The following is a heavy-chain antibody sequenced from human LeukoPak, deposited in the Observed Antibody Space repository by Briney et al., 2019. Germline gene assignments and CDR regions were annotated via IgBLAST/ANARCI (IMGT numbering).Heavy chain of an antibody. CDR3: ARDNSGSYFDY. D-gene: IGHD1-26*01. V-gene: IGHV3-48*01. CDR2: ISSSSSTI. J-gene: IGHJ4*02. CDR1: GFTFSSYS. Sequence: GGSLRLSCAASGFTFSSYSMNWVRQAPGKGLEWVSYISSSSSTIYYADSVEGRFTISRDNAKNSLYLQMNSLRAEDTAVYYCARDNSGSYFDYWGQGTLVTVSS.